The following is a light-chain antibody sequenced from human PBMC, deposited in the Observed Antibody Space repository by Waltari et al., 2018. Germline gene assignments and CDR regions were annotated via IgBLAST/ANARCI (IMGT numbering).Light chain of an antibody. J-gene: IGLJ2*01. CDR2: GNS. V-gene: IGLV1-40*01. CDR1: SSHIGAGYA. CDR3: QSYDSSLSGVV. Sequence: QSVLTQPPSVSGAPGPRVTISCTGSSSHIGAGYAVPWYQQLPGTAPKLLIYGNSNRPSGVPDRFSGSKSGTSASLAITGLQAEDEADYYCQSYDSSLSGVVFGGGTKLTVL.